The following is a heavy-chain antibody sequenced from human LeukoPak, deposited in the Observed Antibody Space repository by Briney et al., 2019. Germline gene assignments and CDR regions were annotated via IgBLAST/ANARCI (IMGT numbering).Heavy chain of an antibody. V-gene: IGHV3-66*01. CDR3: ARDVPPYLTSPWGLDV. CDR1: GFTVSGNY. Sequence: GGSLRLSCAASGFTVSGNYISWVRQAPGKGLEWVSLISGDATTYYADPVKGRFTISRDNSKNTAYLQMNSLRPEDTAVYYGARDVPPYLTSPWGLDVWGQGTTVTVSS. D-gene: IGHD1-14*01. J-gene: IGHJ6*02. CDR2: ISGDATT.